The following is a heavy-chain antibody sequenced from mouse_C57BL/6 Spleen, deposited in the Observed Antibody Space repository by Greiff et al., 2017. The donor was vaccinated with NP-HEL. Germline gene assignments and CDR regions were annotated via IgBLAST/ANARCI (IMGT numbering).Heavy chain of an antibody. V-gene: IGHV1-55*01. Sequence: VQLQQPGAELVKPGASVKMSCKASGYTFTSYWITWVKQRPGQGLEWIGDIYPGSGSTNYNEKFKSKATLTVDTSSSTAYMQLSSLTSEDSAVYYCARVYDGYYLLAYWGQGTLVTVSA. CDR3: ARVYDGYYLLAY. CDR2: IYPGSGST. CDR1: GYTFTSYW. J-gene: IGHJ3*01. D-gene: IGHD2-3*01.